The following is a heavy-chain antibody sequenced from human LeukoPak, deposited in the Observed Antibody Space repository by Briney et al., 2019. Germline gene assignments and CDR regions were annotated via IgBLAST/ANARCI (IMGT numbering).Heavy chain of an antibody. CDR3: AKDMGFMAAAGLLNGLDP. J-gene: IGHJ5*02. V-gene: IGHV3-30*18. D-gene: IGHD6-13*01. CDR1: GFTFSSYG. CDR2: ISYDGSNK. Sequence: GGSLRLSCAASGFTFSSYGMHWVRQAPGKGLEWVAVISYDGSNKYYADSVKGRFTISRDNSKNTLYQQMNSLRAEDTAVYYCAKDMGFMAAAGLLNGLDPWGQGTLVTVSS.